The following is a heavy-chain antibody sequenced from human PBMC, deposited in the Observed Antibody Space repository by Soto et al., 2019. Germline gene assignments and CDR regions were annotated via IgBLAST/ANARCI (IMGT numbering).Heavy chain of an antibody. D-gene: IGHD1-20*01. CDR1: GGTFSSYT. CDR2: IIPLFGTG. V-gene: IGHV1-69*13. CDR3: ARDRVTGTIYDY. J-gene: IGHJ4*02. Sequence: ASVKVSCKASGGTFSSYTITWVRQAPGQGLEWMGGIIPLFGTGNYAQKFQGRVTITADESASTAYMELSSLRSEDTAVYYCARDRVTGTIYDYWGQGTQVTVSS.